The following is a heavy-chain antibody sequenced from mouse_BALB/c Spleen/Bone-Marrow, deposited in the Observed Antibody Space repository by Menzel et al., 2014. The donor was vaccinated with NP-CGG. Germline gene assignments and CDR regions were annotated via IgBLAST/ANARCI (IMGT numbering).Heavy chain of an antibody. CDR2: IYPGSGST. CDR1: GYTFTSYW. Sequence: LKQSGSELVRPGASVKLSCKASGYTFTSYWMHWVKQRPGQGLEWIGNIYPGSGSTNYDEKFKSKATLTVDTSSSTAYMQLSSLTSEDSAVYYCTRRYEIYYAMDYWGQGPSVTVSS. J-gene: IGHJ4*01. D-gene: IGHD2-14*01. CDR3: TRRYEIYYAMDY. V-gene: IGHV1S22*01.